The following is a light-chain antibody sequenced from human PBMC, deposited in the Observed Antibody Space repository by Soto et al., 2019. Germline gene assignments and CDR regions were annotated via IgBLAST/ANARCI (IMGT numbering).Light chain of an antibody. CDR1: QSIDIW. CDR2: QAS. CDR3: QNYNSRPWT. V-gene: IGKV1-5*03. Sequence: DIEMTQSPSTLSASVGDRVTITCRASQSIDIWLAWYQQRPGKVPRLLIYQASTLENGVPSRFSGRGSGTEFTPAIRTLQPDDPATYDCQNYNSRPWTVGQETRVLIK. J-gene: IGKJ1*01.